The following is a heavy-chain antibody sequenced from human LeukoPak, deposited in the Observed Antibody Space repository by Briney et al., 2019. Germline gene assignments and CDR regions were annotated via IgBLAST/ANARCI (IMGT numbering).Heavy chain of an antibody. Sequence: SETLSLTCTVSGYSISSGYYWGWIRQPPGKGLEWIGSIHHSGSTYYNPSLKSRVTISVDTSKNQFSLKLSSVTAADTAVYYCASLGEVAEPFDYWGQGTLVTVSS. J-gene: IGHJ4*02. CDR1: GYSISSGYY. CDR2: IHHSGST. CDR3: ASLGEVAEPFDY. V-gene: IGHV4-38-2*02. D-gene: IGHD6-19*01.